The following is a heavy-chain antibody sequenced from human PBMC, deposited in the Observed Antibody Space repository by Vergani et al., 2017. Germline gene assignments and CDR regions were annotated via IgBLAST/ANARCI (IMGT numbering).Heavy chain of an antibody. Sequence: QVQLVQSGAEVKKPGSSVKVSCKASGGTFSSYTISWVRQAPGQGLEWMGRIIPILGIANYAQKFQGRVTISVDTSKNQFSLKLSSVTAADTAVYYCARVPNGKNDYGDYVIWVWGQGTLVTVSS. D-gene: IGHD4-17*01. V-gene: IGHV1-69*02. CDR2: IIPILGIA. CDR3: ARVPNGKNDYGDYVIWV. CDR1: GGTFSSYT. J-gene: IGHJ4*02.